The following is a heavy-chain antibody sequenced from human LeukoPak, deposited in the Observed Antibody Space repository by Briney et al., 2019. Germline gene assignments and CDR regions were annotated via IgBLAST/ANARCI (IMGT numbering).Heavy chain of an antibody. V-gene: IGHV4-59*01. J-gene: IGHJ4*02. CDR1: GGSISSYY. Sequence: PETLSLTCTVSGGSISSYYWSWIRQPPGKGLEWIGYIYYSGSTNYNPSLKSRVTISVDTSKNQFSLKLSSVTAADTAVYYCARVGDYDFWSGYQLFFDYWGQGTLVTVSS. CDR2: IYYSGST. CDR3: ARVGDYDFWSGYQLFFDY. D-gene: IGHD3-3*01.